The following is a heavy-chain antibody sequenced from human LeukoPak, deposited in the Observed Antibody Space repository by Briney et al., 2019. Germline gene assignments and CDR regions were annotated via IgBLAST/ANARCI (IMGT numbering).Heavy chain of an antibody. Sequence: GGSLRLSCAASGFTFSSYAMHWVRQAPGKGLEWVSAISGSGGSTYYADSVKGRFTISRDNSKNTLYLQMNSLRAEDTAVYYCAKHSGYDYRGYYFDYWGQGTLVTVSS. CDR1: GFTFSSYA. CDR2: ISGSGGST. J-gene: IGHJ4*02. CDR3: AKHSGYDYRGYYFDY. D-gene: IGHD5-12*01. V-gene: IGHV3-23*01.